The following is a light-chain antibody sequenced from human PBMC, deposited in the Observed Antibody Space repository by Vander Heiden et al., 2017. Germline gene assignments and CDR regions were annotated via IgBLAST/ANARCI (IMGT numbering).Light chain of an antibody. CDR3: QQLKSYPLT. CDR2: DSS. CDR1: QAISSD. V-gene: IGKV1-9*01. J-gene: IGKJ4*01. Sequence: IQLTQSASSLPAFVGDSVTFTCRASQAISSDLAWYQQKPGKAPKLLIYDSSTLQSGVPSRFSGSGSGTDFTLTISSLQPEDFATYYCQQLKSYPLTFGGGTKVEI.